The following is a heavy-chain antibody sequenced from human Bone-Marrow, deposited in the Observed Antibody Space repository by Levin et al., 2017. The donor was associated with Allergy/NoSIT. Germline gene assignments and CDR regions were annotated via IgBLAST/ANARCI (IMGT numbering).Heavy chain of an antibody. CDR3: ARVLAGFDGSAMAYDY. J-gene: IGHJ4*02. V-gene: IGHV4-31*03. Sequence: LRLSCTVSGASIRSGAYYWSWVHQPPGQGLEWIGYIYYNGSTYFNPSLKSRVSISVDTSKNQFSLKLSSVTAADTADYYCARVLAGFDGSAMAYDYWGRGSLVTVSS. CDR2: IYYNGST. D-gene: IGHD3-10*01. CDR1: GASIRSGAYY.